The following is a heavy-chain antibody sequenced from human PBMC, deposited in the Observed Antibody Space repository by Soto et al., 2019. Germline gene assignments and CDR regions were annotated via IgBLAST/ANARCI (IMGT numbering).Heavy chain of an antibody. D-gene: IGHD3-3*01. CDR2: IQSSGNT. J-gene: IGHJ4*02. Sequence: SETLSLTCTVSGDSVSSGSYYWSWIRQSPWKGLEWIGYIQSSGNTNYNPSLKSRVTISVDTSKNQVSLNLRSLRSDDTAVYYCARVLRFLEWFGPGEAAAGTETNFDYWGQGTLVTVSS. CDR3: ARVLRFLEWFGPGEAAAGTETNFDY. CDR1: GDSVSSGSYY. V-gene: IGHV4-61*01.